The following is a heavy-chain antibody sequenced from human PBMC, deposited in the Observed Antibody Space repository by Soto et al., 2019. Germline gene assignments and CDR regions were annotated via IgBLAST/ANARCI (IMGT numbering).Heavy chain of an antibody. CDR3: ARRGQYCSTSTCRFDP. CDR2: IYPGDSDT. CDR1: GYSFSDYW. V-gene: IGHV5-51*01. D-gene: IGHD2-2*01. Sequence: GESLKISCKASGYSFSDYWIGWVRQMPGKGLEWMGIIYPGDSDTRYSPSFQGQVTISADKSISTTYLQWSGLKASDTAMYYCARRGQYCSTSTCRFDPWGQGTLVTVSS. J-gene: IGHJ5*02.